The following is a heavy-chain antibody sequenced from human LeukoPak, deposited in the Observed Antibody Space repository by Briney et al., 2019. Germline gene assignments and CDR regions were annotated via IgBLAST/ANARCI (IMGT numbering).Heavy chain of an antibody. CDR2: IYYSGST. Sequence: PSETLSLTCTVSGGSISSYYWSWIRQPPGKGLEWIGYIYYSGSTNYNPSLKSRVTLSVDTSKNQFSLKLSSVTAADTAVYYCARDRSRIYDFEYWGQGTLVTVSS. V-gene: IGHV4-59*01. J-gene: IGHJ4*02. CDR1: GGSISSYY. CDR3: ARDRSRIYDFEY. D-gene: IGHD6-13*01.